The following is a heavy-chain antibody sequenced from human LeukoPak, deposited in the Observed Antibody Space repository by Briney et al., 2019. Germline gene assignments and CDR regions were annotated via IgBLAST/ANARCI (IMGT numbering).Heavy chain of an antibody. Sequence: ASVKVSCKLSGYTLTELSMHWVRQAPGKALEWMGGFYPEDGETIYAQKFQGRVTMTEDTSTDTAYMDLSSLRSEDTAVYYCATPVGNDYDSIGYYYFDYWGQGTLVTVSS. V-gene: IGHV1-24*01. CDR1: GYTLTELS. CDR3: ATPVGNDYDSIGYYYFDY. CDR2: FYPEDGET. D-gene: IGHD3-22*01. J-gene: IGHJ4*02.